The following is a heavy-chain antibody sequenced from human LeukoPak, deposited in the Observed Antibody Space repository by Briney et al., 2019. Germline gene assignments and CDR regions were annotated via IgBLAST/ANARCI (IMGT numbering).Heavy chain of an antibody. D-gene: IGHD4-23*01. V-gene: IGHV4-59*08. Sequence: SETLSLTCTVSGGSISTYYWSWIRQPPGKGLEWIGYIYYSGSTNYNPSLKSRVTISVDTSKNQFSLKLSSVTAADTAVYYCARLYGGPIIWGQGTLVTVSS. CDR1: GGSISTYY. CDR3: ARLYGGPII. J-gene: IGHJ4*02. CDR2: IYYSGST.